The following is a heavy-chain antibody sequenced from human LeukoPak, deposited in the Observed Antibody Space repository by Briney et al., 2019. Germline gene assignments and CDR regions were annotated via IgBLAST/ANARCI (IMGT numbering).Heavy chain of an antibody. V-gene: IGHV4-39*01. CDR3: ARYVVYGSGKYYFDY. Sequence: PSETLSLTCTVSGGSVSSTTYCWSWIRQPPGKGLEWIASINYSGSTYYNPSLKSRVTISVDTSENQFSLKLSSVTAADTAVYYCARYVVYGSGKYYFDYWGQGTLVTVSS. D-gene: IGHD3-10*01. J-gene: IGHJ4*02. CDR2: INYSGST. CDR1: GGSVSSTTYC.